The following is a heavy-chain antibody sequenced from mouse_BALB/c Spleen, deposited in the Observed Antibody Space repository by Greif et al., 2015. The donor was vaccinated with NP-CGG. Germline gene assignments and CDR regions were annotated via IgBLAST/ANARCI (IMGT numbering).Heavy chain of an antibody. V-gene: IGHV1-69*02. CDR2: IYSSDSYT. D-gene: IGHD2-1*01. CDR3: TTLYYGNYVYYAMDY. Sequence: VQLQQSGAELVRPGASVKLSCKASGYTFTSYWINWVKQRPGQGLEWIGNIYSSDSYTNYNQKFKDKATLTVDKSSSTAYMQLSSPTSEDSAVYYCTTLYYGNYVYYAMDYWGQGTSVTVSS. J-gene: IGHJ4*01. CDR1: GYTFTSYW.